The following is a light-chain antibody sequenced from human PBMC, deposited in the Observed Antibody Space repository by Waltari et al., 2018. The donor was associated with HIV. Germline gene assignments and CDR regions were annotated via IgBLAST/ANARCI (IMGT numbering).Light chain of an antibody. CDR2: EVS. CDR3: SSYTSSSVL. V-gene: IGLV2-14*01. CDR1: SRDVRGYNY. J-gene: IGLJ2*01. Sequence: LTQPASVSGSPGPSITISVPGTSRDVRGYNYVSWYQQHPGKAPKLMIYEVSNRPTGVSNRFSGSKSGNTASLTISGLQAEDEADYYCSSYTSSSVLFGGGTKVTVL.